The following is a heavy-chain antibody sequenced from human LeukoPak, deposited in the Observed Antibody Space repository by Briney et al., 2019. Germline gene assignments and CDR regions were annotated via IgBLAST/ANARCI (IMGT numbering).Heavy chain of an antibody. Sequence: GGSLRLSCAASGFTFSSYAMRWVRQAPGKGPEWVSTISGSGGSIYYADSVKGRFTISRDNSKNTLFLQMNSLRAEDTAVYYCAKDPQGGAYYDFWNGDYYYYYMDVWGKGTTVTVSS. D-gene: IGHD3-3*01. J-gene: IGHJ6*03. CDR2: ISGSGGSI. CDR1: GFTFSSYA. CDR3: AKDPQGGAYYDFWNGDYYYYYMDV. V-gene: IGHV3-23*01.